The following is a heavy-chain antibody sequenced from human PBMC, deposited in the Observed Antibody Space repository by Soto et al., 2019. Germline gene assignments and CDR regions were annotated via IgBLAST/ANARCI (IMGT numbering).Heavy chain of an antibody. J-gene: IGHJ4*02. D-gene: IGHD6-13*01. CDR2: INHSGST. Sequence: QVQLQQWGAGLLKPSETLSLTCAVYGGSFSGYYWSWIRQPPGKGLEWIGEINHSGSTNYNPSLKIRVTISVDTSKDQFSLKLSSVTAADTAVYYCARKSKGSSWAGGLDYWGQGTLVTVSS. CDR1: GGSFSGYY. CDR3: ARKSKGSSWAGGLDY. V-gene: IGHV4-34*01.